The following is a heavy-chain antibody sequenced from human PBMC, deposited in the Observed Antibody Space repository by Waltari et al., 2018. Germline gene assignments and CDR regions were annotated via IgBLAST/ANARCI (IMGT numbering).Heavy chain of an antibody. V-gene: IGHV3-23*01. Sequence: DEHRWESGGGLAEPGGCMRASGEASGFSFVSYGVGWVRQARGKGREWVAVISESGGITKYADSVKGRFTVSRDNSKNTVFLHLNSLRAEDTAFYYCARHLYSIDYLELAKWGQGTLVTVSS. CDR1: GFSFVSYG. J-gene: IGHJ4*02. CDR2: ISESGGIT. CDR3: ARHLYSIDYLELAK. D-gene: IGHD3-22*01.